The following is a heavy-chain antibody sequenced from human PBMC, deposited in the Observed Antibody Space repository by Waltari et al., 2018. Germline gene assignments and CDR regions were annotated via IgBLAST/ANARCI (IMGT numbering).Heavy chain of an antibody. CDR3: ARGPLVVGALIFRWFDP. J-gene: IGHJ5*02. Sequence: QLQLQESGPGLVMPSATLSPTCTVSGGSISSSSYYWGWIRQPPGKGLEWIGSIYYSGSTYYNPSLKSRVTISVDTSKNQFSLKLSSVTAADTAVYYCARGPLVVGALIFRWFDPWGQGTLVTVSS. CDR2: IYYSGST. CDR1: GGSISSSSYY. V-gene: IGHV4-39*07. D-gene: IGHD1-26*01.